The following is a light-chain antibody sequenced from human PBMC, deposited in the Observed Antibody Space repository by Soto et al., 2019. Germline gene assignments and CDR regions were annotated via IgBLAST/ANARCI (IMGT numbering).Light chain of an antibody. Sequence: EVLMTQSPVTLSVSPGESVTLSCRANQSIGTDVAWYQQKPGQAPRLLVYGASTRASDVPARFSGAGSGTDFTLTISSLQSEDFVLYYCQQYNKWPPLTFGGGTKVDIK. J-gene: IGKJ4*01. CDR3: QQYNKWPPLT. V-gene: IGKV3-15*01. CDR2: GAS. CDR1: QSIGTD.